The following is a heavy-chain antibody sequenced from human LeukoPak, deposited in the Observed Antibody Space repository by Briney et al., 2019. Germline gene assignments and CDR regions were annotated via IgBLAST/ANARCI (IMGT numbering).Heavy chain of an antibody. CDR2: IYYSGST. V-gene: IGHV4-31*03. Sequence: PSQTLSLTCTVSGGSISSGGYYWSWIRQHPGKGLEWIGYIYYSGSTYYNPSLKSRVTISLDTSKNQCSLKLSSVTAADPAVYYCAREVLYGSGSYPPPHYFDYWGQGTLVTVSS. CDR3: AREVLYGSGSYPPPHYFDY. D-gene: IGHD3-10*01. CDR1: GGSISSGGYY. J-gene: IGHJ4*02.